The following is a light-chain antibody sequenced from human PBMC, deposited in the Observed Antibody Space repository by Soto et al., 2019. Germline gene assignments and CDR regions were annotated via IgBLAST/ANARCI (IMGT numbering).Light chain of an antibody. CDR2: ENN. V-gene: IGLV1-51*02. Sequence: QSELTQPPSVSAAPGQKVTISCSGSSSNIGKNYVSWYQQLPGTAPKLLIYENNKRPSGIPDRFAGSKSGTSATLGITGLQTGDEAEYYCSAWDSSLRAVYVFGTGTKLTV. CDR3: SAWDSSLRAVYV. J-gene: IGLJ1*01. CDR1: SSNIGKNY.